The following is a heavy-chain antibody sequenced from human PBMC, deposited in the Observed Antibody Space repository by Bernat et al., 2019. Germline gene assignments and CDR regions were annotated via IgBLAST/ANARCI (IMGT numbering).Heavy chain of an antibody. Sequence: EVQLVESGGGLVKPGGSLRLSCSASGFTFINAWMSWVRQAPGEGLQWVGRIKRKTDGGTADYAAPVKGRFTISRDDSKNTLYLQMNSLKTEDTALYYCTTERADGYNYLGAFDIWGQGTMVTVSS. D-gene: IGHD5-24*01. J-gene: IGHJ3*02. CDR3: TTERADGYNYLGAFDI. CDR1: GFTFINAW. CDR2: IKRKTDGGTA. V-gene: IGHV3-15*01.